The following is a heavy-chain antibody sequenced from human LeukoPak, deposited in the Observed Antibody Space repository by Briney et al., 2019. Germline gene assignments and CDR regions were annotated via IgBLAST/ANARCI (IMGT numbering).Heavy chain of an antibody. CDR1: GFTFSSYS. Sequence: KPGGSLRLSCAASGFTFSSYSMNWVRQAPGKGLEWVSSISSSSSYIYYADSVKGRFTISRDNAKNSLYLQMNSLRAEDTAVYYCARDLSSRAGYSSGWRGGDFDYWGQGTLVTVSS. CDR3: ARDLSSRAGYSSGWRGGDFDY. J-gene: IGHJ4*02. CDR2: ISSSSSYI. V-gene: IGHV3-21*01. D-gene: IGHD6-19*01.